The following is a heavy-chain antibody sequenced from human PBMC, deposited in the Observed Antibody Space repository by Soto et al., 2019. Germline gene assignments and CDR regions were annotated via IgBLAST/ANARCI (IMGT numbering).Heavy chain of an antibody. J-gene: IGHJ4*02. Sequence: PSLTCSVSGVSISSYFWSWIRQAPGRGLEWIGYTYHRGSTNYSPSLKSRVAISLDTSENQFSLKVNSVTAADTAVYYCARIGGYHGPLDYWGQGTPVTVSS. D-gene: IGHD6-25*01. CDR1: GVSISSYF. V-gene: IGHV4-59*01. CDR3: ARIGGYHGPLDY. CDR2: TYHRGST.